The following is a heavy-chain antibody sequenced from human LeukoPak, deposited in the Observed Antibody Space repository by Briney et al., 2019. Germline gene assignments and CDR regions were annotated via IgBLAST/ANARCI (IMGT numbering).Heavy chain of an antibody. CDR3: CIFYYRATPYYNPSLNSRVTLSVDTSKTQFSLKLSSVTAADTAVYYCARLIGSSHDY. D-gene: IGHD3-3*02. J-gene: IGHJ4*02. Sequence: PSETLSLTCTVSGGSISSSSYYWGWSRQPPGKGLERNESIYYSGSTYYNPSRKSRITISEDTAKNQFSKKLSEVTAAGTALYWICIFYYRATPYYNPSLNSRVTLSVDTSKTQFSLKLSSVTAADTAVYYCARLIGSSHDYWGQGTLVTVSS. V-gene: IGHV4-39*07. CDR1: GGSISSSSYY. CDR2: IYYSGST.